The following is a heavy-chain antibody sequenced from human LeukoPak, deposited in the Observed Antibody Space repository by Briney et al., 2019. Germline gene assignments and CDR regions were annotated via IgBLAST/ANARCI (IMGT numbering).Heavy chain of an antibody. CDR3: TTPGSDYSYF. V-gene: IGHV3-49*03. D-gene: IGHD3-10*01. Sequence: GGSLRLSCTASGFTFGDYAMSWIRQAPGKGLEWVGFIRSKAYGETADYAASVKGRFTISRDDSKAIAYLQMNSLKTEDTAVYYCTTPGSDYSYFWGQGTLVTVSS. J-gene: IGHJ4*02. CDR1: GFTFGDYA. CDR2: IRSKAYGETA.